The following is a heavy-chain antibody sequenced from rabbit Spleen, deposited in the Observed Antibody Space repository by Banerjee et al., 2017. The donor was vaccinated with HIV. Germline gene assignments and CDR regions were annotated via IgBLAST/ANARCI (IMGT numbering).Heavy chain of an antibody. Sequence: QEQLVESGGGLVKPEGSLKLSCTASGFSFSNKAVMCWVRQAPGKGLEWIACINAVTGKAVYASWAKGRFTFSKTSSTTVTLQMTSLTAADTATYFCARETSSGWGVLLYYFSLWGPGTLVTVS. J-gene: IGHJ4*01. CDR1: GFSFSNKAV. CDR3: ARETSSGWGVLLYYFSL. D-gene: IGHD4-1*01. V-gene: IGHV1S45*01. CDR2: INAVTGKA.